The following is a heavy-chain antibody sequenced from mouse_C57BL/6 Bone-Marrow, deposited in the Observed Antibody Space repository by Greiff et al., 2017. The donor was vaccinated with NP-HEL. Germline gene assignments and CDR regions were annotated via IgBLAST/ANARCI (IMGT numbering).Heavy chain of an antibody. CDR2: ISSGGDYI. Sequence: EVKLVESGEGLVKPGGSLKLSCAASGFTFSSYAMSWVRQTPEKRLEWVAYISSGGDYIYYADTVKGRFTISRDNARNTLYLQMISLKSEDTAMYYCTRARIYWYFDVWGTGTTVTVSS. J-gene: IGHJ1*03. V-gene: IGHV5-9-1*02. CDR1: GFTFSSYA. CDR3: TRARIYWYFDV.